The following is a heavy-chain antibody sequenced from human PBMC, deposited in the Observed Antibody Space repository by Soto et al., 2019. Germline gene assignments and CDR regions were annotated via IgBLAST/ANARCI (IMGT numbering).Heavy chain of an antibody. J-gene: IGHJ4*02. CDR3: AKFTSGYFYTFDY. V-gene: IGHV3-23*01. CDR1: GFTFSNYA. Sequence: GGSLRLSCAASGFTFSNYAMSWVRQAPGKGLEWVAISGTGSSTYYADSVKGRFTISRDNSKSTLYLQMNSLRAEDTAVYYCAKFTSGYFYTFDYWGQGTPVTVSS. D-gene: IGHD3-22*01. CDR2: ISGTGSST.